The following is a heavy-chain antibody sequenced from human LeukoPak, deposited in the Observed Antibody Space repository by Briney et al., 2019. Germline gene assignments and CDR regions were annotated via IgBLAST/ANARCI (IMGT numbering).Heavy chain of an antibody. CDR2: IYDRGGT. CDR3: ARLAKYNTGWSIFDY. CDR1: GGSFSNYY. D-gene: IGHD6-19*01. J-gene: IGHJ4*02. V-gene: IGHV4-59*08. Sequence: PSETLSLTCTVSGGSFSNYYWTWVWQPPGKGLEWLGWIYDRGGTSYNPSLESRVTISVDPSKNQFSLQMHSMTAADTAVFYCARLAKYNTGWSIFDYWGQGALVTVSS.